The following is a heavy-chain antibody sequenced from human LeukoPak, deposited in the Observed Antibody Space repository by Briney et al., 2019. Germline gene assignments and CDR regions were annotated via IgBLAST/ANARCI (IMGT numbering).Heavy chain of an antibody. Sequence: SVKLSCEASGVTFSSYAIRWVRQAPGQGLEWMGSIIPIFGKANYAQKFQGRVTITTDESTNTAYMELSSLRSEDTAVYYCARDQGCGGDCYSNAFDIWGQGTMVTVSS. D-gene: IGHD2-21*02. J-gene: IGHJ3*02. CDR3: ARDQGCGGDCYSNAFDI. CDR2: IIPIFGKA. CDR1: GVTFSSYA. V-gene: IGHV1-69*05.